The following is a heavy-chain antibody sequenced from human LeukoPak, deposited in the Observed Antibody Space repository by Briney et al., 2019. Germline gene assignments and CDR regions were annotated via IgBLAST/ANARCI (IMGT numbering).Heavy chain of an antibody. CDR3: ARDNQYSRGWPDY. D-gene: IGHD6-19*01. CDR2: IWYDGSNK. Sequence: GRSLRLSCAASGFTFSSYGIHWVRQAPGKGLEWVAFIWYDGSNKYYADSVKGRFTISRDNSKNTLYLQMNSLRAEDTAVYYCARDNQYSRGWPDYWGQGTLVTVSS. V-gene: IGHV3-33*01. CDR1: GFTFSSYG. J-gene: IGHJ4*02.